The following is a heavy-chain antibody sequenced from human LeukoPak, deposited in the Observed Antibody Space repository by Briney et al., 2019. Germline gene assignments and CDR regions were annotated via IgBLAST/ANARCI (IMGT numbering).Heavy chain of an antibody. V-gene: IGHV3-30*04. Sequence: GGSLRLSCAASGFTFSSYAMHWVRQAPGKGLEGVAVISYDGSNKYYADSVKGRFTISRDNSKNTLYLQMNSLRAEDTAVYYCARDAEKRSYFDYWGQGTLVIVSS. CDR1: GFTFSSYA. J-gene: IGHJ4*02. CDR2: ISYDGSNK. CDR3: ARDAEKRSYFDY.